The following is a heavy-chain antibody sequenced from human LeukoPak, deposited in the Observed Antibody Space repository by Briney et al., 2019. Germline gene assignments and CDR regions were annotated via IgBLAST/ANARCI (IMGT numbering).Heavy chain of an antibody. D-gene: IGHD3-22*01. CDR2: ISGSGGNT. Sequence: GGSLRLSCAASGFTFSSYAMSWVRQAPGKGLEWVSGISGSGGNTYYADSVKGRFTISRDNSKNTLYLQMNSLRAEDTAVYYCAKDLLKSSGYCAFDIWGQGTMVTVSS. J-gene: IGHJ3*02. CDR1: GFTFSSYA. CDR3: AKDLLKSSGYCAFDI. V-gene: IGHV3-23*01.